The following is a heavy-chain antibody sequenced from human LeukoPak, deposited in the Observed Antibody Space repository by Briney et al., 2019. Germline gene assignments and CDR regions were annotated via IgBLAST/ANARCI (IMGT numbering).Heavy chain of an antibody. CDR2: IYYSGST. CDR3: ARGDILTGYSY. Sequence: SETLSRTCTVSGGSISSGDYYWSWIRQPPGKGLEWIGYIYYSGSTYYNPSLKSRVTISVDTSKNQFSLKLSSVTAADRAVYYCARGDILTGYSYWGQGTLVTVSS. V-gene: IGHV4-30-4*01. J-gene: IGHJ4*02. D-gene: IGHD3-9*01. CDR1: GGSISSGDYY.